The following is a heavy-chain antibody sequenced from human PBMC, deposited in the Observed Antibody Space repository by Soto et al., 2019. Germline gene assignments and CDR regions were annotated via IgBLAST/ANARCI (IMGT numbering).Heavy chain of an antibody. CDR1: GYTFTSYA. D-gene: IGHD2-15*01. Sequence: ASVKVSCKASGYTFTSYAMHWVRQAPGQRLEWMGWINASNGNTKYSQKFQGRVTITRDTSASTAYMELSSLRDEDTAVYYCARVIVDNCSGGSCYSAYYYYGLDVWGQGTTVTVSS. J-gene: IGHJ6*02. CDR3: ARVIVDNCSGGSCYSAYYYYGLDV. V-gene: IGHV1-3*01. CDR2: INASNGNT.